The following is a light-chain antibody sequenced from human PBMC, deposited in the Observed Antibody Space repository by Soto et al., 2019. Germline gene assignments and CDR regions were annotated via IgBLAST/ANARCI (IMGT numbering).Light chain of an antibody. CDR1: QSVSSY. CDR3: QQYGSSPGT. V-gene: IGKV3-20*01. Sequence: EIVLTQSPATLSLSPGERATLSCRASQSVSSYLAWYQQKPGQAPRLLIYDASNRATGIPDRFSGSGSGTDFTLTISRLEPEDFAMYYCQQYGSSPGTFGQGTKVDIK. J-gene: IGKJ1*01. CDR2: DAS.